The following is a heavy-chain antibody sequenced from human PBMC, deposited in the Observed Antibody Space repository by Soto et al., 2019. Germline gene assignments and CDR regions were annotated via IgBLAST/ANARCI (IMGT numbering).Heavy chain of an antibody. CDR1: GGTFSSYT. V-gene: IGHV1-69*04. J-gene: IGHJ6*03. CDR3: ARDGCSGGSCYPYYYYYMDV. D-gene: IGHD2-15*01. Sequence: SVKVSCKASGGTFSSYTISWVRQAPGQGLEWMGRIIPILGIANYAQKFQGRVTITADKSTSTAYMELSSLRSEDTAVYYCARDGCSGGSCYPYYYYYMDVWGKGTTVTV. CDR2: IIPILGIA.